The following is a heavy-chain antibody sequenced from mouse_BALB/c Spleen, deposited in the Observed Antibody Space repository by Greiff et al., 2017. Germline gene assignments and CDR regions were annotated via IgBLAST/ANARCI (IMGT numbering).Heavy chain of an antibody. CDR3: ANYYRYDDGYWYFDV. Sequence: QVQLKQSGAELVRPGSSVKISCKASGYAFSSYWMNWVKQRPGQGLEWIGQIYPGDGDTNYNGKFKGKATLTADKSSSTAYMQLSSLTSEDSAVYFCANYYRYDDGYWYFDVWGAGTTVTVSS. D-gene: IGHD2-14*01. V-gene: IGHV1-80*01. CDR1: GYAFSSYW. CDR2: IYPGDGDT. J-gene: IGHJ1*01.